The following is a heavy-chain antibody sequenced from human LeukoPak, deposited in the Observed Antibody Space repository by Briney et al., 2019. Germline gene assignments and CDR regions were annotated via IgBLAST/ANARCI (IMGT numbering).Heavy chain of an antibody. J-gene: IGHJ4*02. CDR1: GYIFAHNG. Sequence: ASVQVSCKTSGYIFAHNGISWVRQAPGQGPEWMGWISAYNGNTNYAQKFQGRVTMTTDTSTSTAYMELRSLRSDDTAVYYCARDLASRVFDYWGQGTLVTVSS. CDR3: ARDLASRVFDY. CDR2: ISAYNGNT. V-gene: IGHV1-18*01.